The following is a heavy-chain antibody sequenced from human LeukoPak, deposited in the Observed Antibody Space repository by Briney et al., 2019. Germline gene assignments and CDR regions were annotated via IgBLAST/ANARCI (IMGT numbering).Heavy chain of an antibody. CDR1: GYTFTSYD. CDR2: MNPNSGDT. J-gene: IGHJ4*02. D-gene: IGHD2-2*01. CDR3: AGGVPRYCRSPGRASPGICGVY. Sequence: ASVKVSCKASGYTFTSYDINWVRQVTGQGLEWMGWMNPNSGDTGYAQKFQGRVNMTRNTSISTAYMELSSLRSDDTAVYYCAGGVPRYCRSPGRASPGICGVYWGQGTLVTVSS. V-gene: IGHV1-8*02.